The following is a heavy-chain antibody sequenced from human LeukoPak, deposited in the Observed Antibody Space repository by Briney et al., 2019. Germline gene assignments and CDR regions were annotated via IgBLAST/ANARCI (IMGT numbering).Heavy chain of an antibody. D-gene: IGHD1-1*01. J-gene: IGHJ6*02. CDR3: ARDATAWNEQIYYYHGLDA. CDR2: ISAYNGNT. CDR1: GYSLTTLG. Sequence: GASVKVSCKASGYSLTTLGVSWVRQASGQGLEWMGWISAYNGNTNYAQKFQGRVTMTTDTSTNTAYMELTSLRSDDTAVYYCARDATAWNEQIYYYHGLDAWGQGTTVTVSS. V-gene: IGHV1-18*01.